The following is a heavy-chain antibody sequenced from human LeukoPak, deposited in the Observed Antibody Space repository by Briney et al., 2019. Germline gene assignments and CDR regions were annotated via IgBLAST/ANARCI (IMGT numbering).Heavy chain of an antibody. D-gene: IGHD5-18*01. CDR2: ISSSGSTI. J-gene: IGHJ4*02. V-gene: IGHV3-11*04. CDR3: ARGGPHSYGYKRFDY. Sequence: GGALRLSCVASGVSFCDYYRSWIRQTPGKGLGWGSYISSSGSTIYYADSVKARFTISTDNAKNSPYLQMNSPRAEDTAVYHCARGGPHSYGYKRFDYWGQGTLVTVSS. CDR1: GVSFCDYY.